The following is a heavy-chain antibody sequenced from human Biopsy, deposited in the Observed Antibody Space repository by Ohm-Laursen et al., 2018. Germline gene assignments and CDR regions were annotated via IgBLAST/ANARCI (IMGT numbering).Heavy chain of an antibody. CDR1: GGSFSGYY. CDR2: INHRGSA. V-gene: IGHV4-34*01. D-gene: IGHD2-2*01. CDR3: ARESALKWYQSLSYFNGMDV. J-gene: IGHJ6*02. Sequence: TLSLTCAVYGGSFSGYYWTWIRQPPGKGLEWIGEINHRGSASYNPSLKSRITVLVDTSKNQFSLKLRSVSAADTAVYYCARESALKWYQSLSYFNGMDVWGQGTTVTVSS.